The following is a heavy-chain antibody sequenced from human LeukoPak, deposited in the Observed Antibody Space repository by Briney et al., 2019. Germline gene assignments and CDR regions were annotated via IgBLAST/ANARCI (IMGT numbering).Heavy chain of an antibody. Sequence: GGSLRLSCAASGFTFSNSAMSWVRQAPGKGLEWVSGINGSGGDTYHADSVKGRFTVSRDNSKSTLYLQMNSLRVEDTAVYYCARDLSWFVGSGSTAADYWGQGTLVTVSS. V-gene: IGHV3-23*01. CDR1: GFTFSNSA. J-gene: IGHJ4*02. D-gene: IGHD6-19*01. CDR2: INGSGGDT. CDR3: ARDLSWFVGSGSTAADY.